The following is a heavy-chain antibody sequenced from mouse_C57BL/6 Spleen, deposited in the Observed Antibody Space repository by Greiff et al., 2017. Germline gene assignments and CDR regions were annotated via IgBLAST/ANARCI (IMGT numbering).Heavy chain of an antibody. Sequence: EVQLQQSGPELVKPGASVKISCKASGYTFTDYYMNWVKQSHGKSLEWIGDINPNNGGTSYNQKFKGKATLTVDKSSSTAYMELRSLTYEDSAVYYCARWDPEASWFAYWGQGTLVTVSA. CDR3: ARWDPEASWFAY. V-gene: IGHV1-26*01. D-gene: IGHD4-1*01. CDR2: INPNNGGT. J-gene: IGHJ3*01. CDR1: GYTFTDYY.